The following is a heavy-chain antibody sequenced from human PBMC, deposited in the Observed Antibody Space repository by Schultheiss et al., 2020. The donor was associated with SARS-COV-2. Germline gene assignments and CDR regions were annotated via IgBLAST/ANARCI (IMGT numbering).Heavy chain of an antibody. CDR3: ARDVAGTDY. J-gene: IGHJ4*02. D-gene: IGHD6-13*01. CDR1: GFTFSSYG. CDR2: ISYDGSNK. V-gene: IGHV3-30*03. Sequence: GGSLRLSCAASGFTFSSYGMHWVRQAQGKGLEWVAVISYDGSNKYYADSVKGRFTISRDSSKNTLYLQMNSLRDEDTAVYYCARDVAGTDYWGQGTLVTVSS.